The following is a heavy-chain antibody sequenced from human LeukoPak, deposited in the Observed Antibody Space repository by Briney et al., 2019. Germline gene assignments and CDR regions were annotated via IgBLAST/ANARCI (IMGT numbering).Heavy chain of an antibody. Sequence: PGGSLRLSCAASGFTFSSYAMSWVRQAPGKGLEWVSAISGSGGSTYYADSVKGRFTISRDNSKNTLYLQMSSLRAEDTAVYYCAKRSNSGSYLYFDYWGQGTLVTVSS. J-gene: IGHJ4*02. CDR2: ISGSGGST. CDR3: AKRSNSGSYLYFDY. CDR1: GFTFSSYA. D-gene: IGHD1-26*01. V-gene: IGHV3-23*01.